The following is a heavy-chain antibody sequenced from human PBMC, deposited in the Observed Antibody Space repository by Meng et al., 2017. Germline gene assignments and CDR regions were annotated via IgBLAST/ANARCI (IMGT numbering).Heavy chain of an antibody. Sequence: SVKVSCKASGGTFSSYAISWVRQAPGQGLEWMGGIIPIFGTANYAQKFQGRVTMTAEESTSTAYMELSSLRSEDTAVYYCARDIAAAGTDYYYSGMDVWGQGTTVTVSS. CDR1: GGTFSSYA. D-gene: IGHD6-13*01. CDR3: ARDIAAAGTDYYYSGMDV. CDR2: IIPIFGTA. V-gene: IGHV1-69*13. J-gene: IGHJ6*02.